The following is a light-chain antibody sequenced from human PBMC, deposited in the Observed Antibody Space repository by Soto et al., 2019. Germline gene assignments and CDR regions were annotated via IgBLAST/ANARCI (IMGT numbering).Light chain of an antibody. CDR3: QTWVTGIQV. CDR2: LNSDGSH. Sequence: QLVLTQSPSASASLGASVKLTCTLSSGHNNYAIAWHQQQPEKGPRYLMKLNSDGSHSKGDGIPDRFSGSSSGAERYLTISNLQSEDEADYYCQTWVTGIQVFGGRTKLTVL. J-gene: IGLJ3*02. CDR1: SGHNNYA. V-gene: IGLV4-69*01.